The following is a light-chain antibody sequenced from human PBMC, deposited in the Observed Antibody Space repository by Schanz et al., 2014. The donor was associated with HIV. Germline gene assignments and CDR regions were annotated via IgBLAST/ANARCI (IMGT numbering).Light chain of an antibody. CDR1: SSNIGADYS. CDR2: ANT. V-gene: IGLV1-40*01. Sequence: QSVLTQPPSVSGAPGQGVTISCTGSSSNIGADYSVHWYQQLPGTAPKLLIYANTNRPSGVPDRFSGSKSGTSASLAITGLQAEDEADYYCQSFDSSLSAVVFGGGTKLTVL. CDR3: QSFDSSLSAVV. J-gene: IGLJ2*01.